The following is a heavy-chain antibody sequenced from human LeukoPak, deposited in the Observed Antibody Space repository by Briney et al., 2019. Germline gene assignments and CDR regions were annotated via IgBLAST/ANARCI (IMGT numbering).Heavy chain of an antibody. CDR1: GFTFSSYA. D-gene: IGHD1-26*01. V-gene: IGHV3-23*01. CDR2: ISGSGGST. CDR3: AKEDGRGPWEIHPNYFDY. J-gene: IGHJ4*02. Sequence: GASLRLSCAASGFTFSSYAMSWVRQAPGKGLELVSAISGSGGSTYYADSVKGRFTISRDNSKNTLYLQMNSLRAEDTAVYYCAKEDGRGPWEIHPNYFDYWGQGTLVTVSS.